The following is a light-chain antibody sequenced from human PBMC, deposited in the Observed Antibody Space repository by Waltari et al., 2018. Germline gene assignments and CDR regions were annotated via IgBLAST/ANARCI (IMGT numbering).Light chain of an antibody. J-gene: IGKJ1*01. Sequence: EIVWTQSPGTLSLSPGERATLSCGASQSVARALAWYQQKPDQPPRLLIYNTYTRATGVPERFSGGGSGTDFSLTISRLEPEDFAVYYCQNYVRLPATFGQGTKVEIK. CDR3: QNYVRLPAT. CDR2: NTY. CDR1: QSVARA. V-gene: IGKV3-20*01.